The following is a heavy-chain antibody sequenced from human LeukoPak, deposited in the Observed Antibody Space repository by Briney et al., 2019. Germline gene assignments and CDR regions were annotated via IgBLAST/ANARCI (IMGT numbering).Heavy chain of an antibody. CDR3: ATTLGSYYADRYFDL. J-gene: IGHJ2*01. V-gene: IGHV4-39*01. Sequence: PSETLSLTCTVSGGSISSSSYYWGWIRQPPGKGLEWIGSIYYSGSTYYNPSLKSRVTISVDTSKNQFSLKLSSVTAADTAVYYCATTLGSYYADRYFDLWGRGTLVTVSS. CDR2: IYYSGST. CDR1: GGSISSSSYY. D-gene: IGHD1-26*01.